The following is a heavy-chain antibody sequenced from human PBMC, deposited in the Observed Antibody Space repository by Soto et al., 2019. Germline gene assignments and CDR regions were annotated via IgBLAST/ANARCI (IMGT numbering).Heavy chain of an antibody. CDR1: GFTVSNNY. Sequence: EVQLVESGGGLIQPGGSLRLSCAVSGFTVSNNYMSWVRQAPGKGLEGVSVIYSGGYTAYGDSVKGRFTISRDNSKNTLFPQMNSGGAGHPRVFYGATAPGGGGYWGQGTLVTVSS. V-gene: IGHV3-53*01. CDR3: ATAPGGGGY. D-gene: IGHD3-10*01. CDR2: IYSGGYT. J-gene: IGHJ4*02.